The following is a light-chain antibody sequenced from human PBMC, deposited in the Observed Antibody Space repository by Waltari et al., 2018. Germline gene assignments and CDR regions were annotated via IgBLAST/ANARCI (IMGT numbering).Light chain of an antibody. Sequence: IVLTQSPDTLSLSPGERDTLSCRASQSVRKYLAWYQQKPGKAPRLLIYDTSNRETGIPARFTGSGSGTDFTLTISNVEPEDFAVYYCQQCNDWPLTFGGGTKVEIK. CDR2: DTS. CDR1: QSVRKY. J-gene: IGKJ4*02. CDR3: QQCNDWPLT. V-gene: IGKV3-11*01.